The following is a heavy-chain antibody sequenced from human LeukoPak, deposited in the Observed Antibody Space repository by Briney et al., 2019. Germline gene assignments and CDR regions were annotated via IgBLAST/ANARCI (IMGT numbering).Heavy chain of an antibody. J-gene: IGHJ6*03. V-gene: IGHV3-23*01. CDR2: ISGMGSGGST. CDR3: AKDRVTTVPLYYMDV. CDR1: GFTFSSYA. Sequence: PGGSLRLSCAASGFTFSSYAMTWVRQAPGKGLEWVSAISGMGSGGSTYYADSVKGRFTISRDDSKKTLYLQMNSLRAEDTAVYYCAKDRVTTVPLYYMDVWGKGTTVTVSS. D-gene: IGHD4-17*01.